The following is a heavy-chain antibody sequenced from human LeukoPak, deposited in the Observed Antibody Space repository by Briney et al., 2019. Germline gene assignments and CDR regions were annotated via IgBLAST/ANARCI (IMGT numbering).Heavy chain of an antibody. CDR3: AIFGVVIRNWFDP. Sequence: SVKVSCKASGGTFSSYAISWVRQAPGQGLEWMGGIIPIFGTANYAQKFQGRVTITTDESTSTAYMELSSLRSEDTAVYYCAIFGVVIRNWFDPWGQGTLVTVSS. CDR2: IIPIFGTA. CDR1: GGTFSSYA. V-gene: IGHV1-69*05. J-gene: IGHJ5*02. D-gene: IGHD3-3*01.